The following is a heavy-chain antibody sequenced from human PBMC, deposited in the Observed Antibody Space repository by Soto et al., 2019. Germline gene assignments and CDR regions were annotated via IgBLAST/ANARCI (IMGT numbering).Heavy chain of an antibody. CDR2: INAGNGNT. CDR3: ARVRSIVVVTDGVLDY. Sequence: ASVKVSCKASGYTFTSYAMHWVRQAPGQRLEWMGWINAGNGNTKYSQKFQGRVTITRDTSASTAYMELSSLRSEDTAVYYCARVRSIVVVTDGVLDYSGQGSLVIVSS. V-gene: IGHV1-3*01. J-gene: IGHJ4*02. CDR1: GYTFTSYA. D-gene: IGHD2-21*01.